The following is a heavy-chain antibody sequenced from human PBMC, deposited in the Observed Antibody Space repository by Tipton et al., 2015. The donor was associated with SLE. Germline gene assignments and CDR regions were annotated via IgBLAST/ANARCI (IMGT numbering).Heavy chain of an antibody. CDR2: TYTTGST. V-gene: IGHV4-4*07. Sequence: TLSLTCTVSGGSISSYYWSWIRQPAGKGLEWIGRTYTTGSTNYNPSLKSRVTMSVDTSKNQFSLKLSSVTAADTAVYYCARGPPYYSSSWFRGSSGSPFDYWGQGTLVTVSS. J-gene: IGHJ4*02. CDR1: GGSISSYY. CDR3: ARGPPYYSSSWFRGSSGSPFDY. D-gene: IGHD6-13*01.